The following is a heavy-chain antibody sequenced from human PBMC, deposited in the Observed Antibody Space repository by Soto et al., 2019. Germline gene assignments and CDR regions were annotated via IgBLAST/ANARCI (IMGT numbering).Heavy chain of an antibody. J-gene: IGHJ4*02. CDR1: GFTFSSYA. CDR3: AKDKYSSSWSQYYFDY. V-gene: IGHV3-23*01. D-gene: IGHD6-13*01. Sequence: GGSLRLSCAASGFTFSSYAMSWVRQAPGKGLEWVSAISGSGGSTYYADSVKGRFTISRDNSKNTLYLQMNSLRAEDTAVYYCAKDKYSSSWSQYYFDYWGQGTLVTVSS. CDR2: ISGSGGST.